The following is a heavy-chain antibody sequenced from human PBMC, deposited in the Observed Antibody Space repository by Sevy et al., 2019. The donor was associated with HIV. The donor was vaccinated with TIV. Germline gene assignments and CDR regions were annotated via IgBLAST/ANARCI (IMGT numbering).Heavy chain of an antibody. J-gene: IGHJ4*02. CDR3: ARGLVGANLGTDY. CDR2: ISFSSNYT. V-gene: IGHV3-11*06. Sequence: GGSLRLSCSASGFTFSDYYMNWIRQAPGKGLEWISYISFSSNYTMYADSVTGRFTISRDNAKNSLYLQMNSLGAEDTAGYYCARGLVGANLGTDYWGQGSLVTVSS. D-gene: IGHD1-26*01. CDR1: GFTFSDYY.